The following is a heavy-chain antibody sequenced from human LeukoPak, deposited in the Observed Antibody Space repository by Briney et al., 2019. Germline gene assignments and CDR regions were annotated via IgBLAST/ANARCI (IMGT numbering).Heavy chain of an antibody. D-gene: IGHD1-26*01. J-gene: IGHJ3*02. Sequence: GGSLRLSCAASGFTFSDYWMHWVRQAPGKGLVWVSRISRDGSSTNYADSVKGRFTISRDNAKGTLYFQMNSLRPEDTAVYYCARDLGNLINAYDIWGQGTMVTVSS. CDR3: ARDLGNLINAYDI. CDR1: GFTFSDYW. CDR2: ISRDGSST. V-gene: IGHV3-74*01.